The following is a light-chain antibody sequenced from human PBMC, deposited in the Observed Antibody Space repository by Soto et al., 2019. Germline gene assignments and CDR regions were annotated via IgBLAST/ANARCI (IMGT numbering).Light chain of an antibody. Sequence: EIVMSQSPATLSVSPGERATLSCRASQSVSSNLAWYQQKPGQAPRLLIYGASTRATGIPARFSGSGSGTEFTLTISSLQSEDFAVYYCQQYNNWPWTFGQGTNVEIK. CDR3: QQYNNWPWT. CDR1: QSVSSN. J-gene: IGKJ1*01. V-gene: IGKV3-15*01. CDR2: GAS.